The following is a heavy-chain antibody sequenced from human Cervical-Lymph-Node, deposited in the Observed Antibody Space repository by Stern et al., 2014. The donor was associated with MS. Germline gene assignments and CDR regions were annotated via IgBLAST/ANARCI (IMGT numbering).Heavy chain of an antibody. Sequence: VQLVESGGIVVQPGRSLRLSCVASGFSFSSYGMHWARKAPGRGLEWVAVISYDGSNAYYADSVRGRFTISRDNSKNTLYLQLNSLRAEDTAVYFCAKDRGMIVVVTYSLDSWGQGTLVTVSS. V-gene: IGHV3-30*18. D-gene: IGHD3-22*01. CDR1: GFSFSSYG. CDR3: AKDRGMIVVVTYSLDS. J-gene: IGHJ4*02. CDR2: ISYDGSNA.